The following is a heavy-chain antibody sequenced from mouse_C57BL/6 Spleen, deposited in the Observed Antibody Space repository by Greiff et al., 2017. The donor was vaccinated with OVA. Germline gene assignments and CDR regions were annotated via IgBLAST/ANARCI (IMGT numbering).Heavy chain of an antibody. J-gene: IGHJ4*01. CDR2: IYPGDGDT. Sequence: VQVVESGPELVKPGASVKISCKASGYAFSSSWMNWVKQRPGKGLEWIGRIYPGDGDTNYNGKFKGKATLTADKSSSTAYMQLSSLTSEDSAVYFCARWDGYYEAMDYWGQGTSVTVSS. CDR3: ARWDGYYEAMDY. CDR1: GYAFSSSW. D-gene: IGHD2-3*01. V-gene: IGHV1-82*01.